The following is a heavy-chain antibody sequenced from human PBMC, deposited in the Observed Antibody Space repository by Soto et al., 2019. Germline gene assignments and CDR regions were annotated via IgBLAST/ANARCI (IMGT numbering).Heavy chain of an antibody. D-gene: IGHD6-13*01. J-gene: IGHJ3*02. V-gene: IGHV3-21*01. Sequence: GGSLRLSCAASGFTFSSYSMNWVRQAPGKGLEWVSSISSSSSYIYYADSVKGRFTISRDNAKNSLYLQMNSLRAEDTAVYYGARGTRDIAAAASEDAFDIWGQGTMVTVSS. CDR2: ISSSSSYI. CDR1: GFTFSSYS. CDR3: ARGTRDIAAAASEDAFDI.